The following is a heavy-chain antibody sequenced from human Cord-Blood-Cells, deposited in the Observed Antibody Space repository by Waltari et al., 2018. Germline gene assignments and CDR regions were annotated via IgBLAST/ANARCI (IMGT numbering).Heavy chain of an antibody. CDR3: ARQVWYGSGSYYNWFDP. D-gene: IGHD3-10*01. CDR1: GGSIRSSSFY. V-gene: IGHV4-39*01. Sequence: QLQLQESGPGMGKLSETPSLTCHVPGGSIRSSSFYSGSSREPPGKGLEWIGSIYYSGSTYYNPSLKSRVTISVDTSKNQFSLKLSSVTAADTAVYYCARQVWYGSGSYYNWFDPWGQGTLVTVSS. CDR2: IYYSGST. J-gene: IGHJ5*02.